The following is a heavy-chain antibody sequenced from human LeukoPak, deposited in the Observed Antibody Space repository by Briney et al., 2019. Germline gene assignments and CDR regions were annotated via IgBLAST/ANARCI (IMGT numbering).Heavy chain of an antibody. CDR1: GFIFSSNA. J-gene: IGHJ4*02. V-gene: IGHV3-64D*06. CDR2: IISHGGST. D-gene: IGHD6-13*01. CDR3: VTAQYSSSWYYPYFDY. Sequence: GRSLRLSCAASGFIFSSNAVNWVRQAPGKGLEYVSGIISHGGSTYYADSVKGRFTISRDNSKNTLYLQMSSLRAEDTAVYYCVTAQYSSSWYYPYFDYWGRGTLVTVSS.